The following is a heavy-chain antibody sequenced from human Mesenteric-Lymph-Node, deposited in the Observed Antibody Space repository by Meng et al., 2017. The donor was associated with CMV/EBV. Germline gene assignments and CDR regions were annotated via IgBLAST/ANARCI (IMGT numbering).Heavy chain of an antibody. V-gene: IGHV3-9*01. CDR3: VKDNSGYYPWYYGLAV. D-gene: IGHD3-3*01. CDR1: GFTFSSYA. J-gene: IGHJ6*02. CDR2: IDSNSDII. Sequence: SLKISCEASGFTFSSYAMTWVRQGPGKGPEWVSGIDSNSDIIGYADSVKGRFIISRDNAKNSLYLQMNSVRTEDTALYYCVKDNSGYYPWYYGLAVWGQGTTVTVSS.